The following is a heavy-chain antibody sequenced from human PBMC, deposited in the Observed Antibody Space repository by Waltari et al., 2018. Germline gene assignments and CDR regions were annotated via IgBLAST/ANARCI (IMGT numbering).Heavy chain of an antibody. J-gene: IGHJ6*02. CDR3: ARQASRGYYGMDV. V-gene: IGHV1-69*14. D-gene: IGHD3-10*01. Sequence: QVQLVQSGAEVKKPGSSVKVSCKASGGTFSSYAISWVRQAPGQGLEWMGGIIPIFGTANYAQKFQGRVTITADKSTSTADMERSSLRSEDTAMYYGARQASRGYYGMDVWGQGTTVTVSS. CDR1: GGTFSSYA. CDR2: IIPIFGTA.